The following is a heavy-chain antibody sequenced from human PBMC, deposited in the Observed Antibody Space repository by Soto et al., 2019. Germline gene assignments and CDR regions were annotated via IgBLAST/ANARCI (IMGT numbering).Heavy chain of an antibody. J-gene: IGHJ6*02. Sequence: QVHLLLQSGAEVKKPGSSVKVSCKASGGTPSNSAISWVRQAPGQGLEGMGGIIPVFGLVKYAQNFQGRVTITADESTNTAYMELSSLRPEDTAVYYCVGGRIVIVGSRAYYGMDVWGQGTTVTVSS. CDR1: GGTPSNSA. CDR3: VGGRIVIVGSRAYYGMDV. V-gene: IGHV1-69*01. D-gene: IGHD1-26*01. CDR2: IIPVFGLV.